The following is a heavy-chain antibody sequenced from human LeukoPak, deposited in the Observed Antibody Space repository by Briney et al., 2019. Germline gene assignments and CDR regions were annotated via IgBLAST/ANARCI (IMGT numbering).Heavy chain of an antibody. J-gene: IGHJ4*02. CDR3: ATMVALGYDFWSGLDY. Sequence: GGSLRLSCAASGFTFDDYTMHWVRQAPGKGLEWVSLISWDGGSTYYADSVKGRFTISRDNSKNSLYLQMNSLGTEDTALYYCATMVALGYDFWSGLDYWGQGTLVTVSS. D-gene: IGHD3-3*01. CDR2: ISWDGGST. V-gene: IGHV3-43*01. CDR1: GFTFDDYT.